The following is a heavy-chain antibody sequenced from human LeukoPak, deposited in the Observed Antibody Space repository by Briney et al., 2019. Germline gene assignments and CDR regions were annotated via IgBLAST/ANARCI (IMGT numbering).Heavy chain of an antibody. CDR2: IMADDGHT. V-gene: IGHV1-18*01. CDR3: ARDGTSGYPIDALDI. D-gene: IGHD3-22*01. J-gene: IGHJ3*02. CDR1: GYTFTSYG. Sequence: GGSLKISCKASGYTFTSYGSSWVRQAPGQGFNWTGWIMADDGHTNYAHRSEGTVTMPTGTSTSTAYIELRSLRSDDTAVYSCARDGTSGYPIDALDIWGQGTMVTVSS.